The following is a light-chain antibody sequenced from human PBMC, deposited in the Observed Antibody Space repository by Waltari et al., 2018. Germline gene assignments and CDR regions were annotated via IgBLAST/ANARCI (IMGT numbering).Light chain of an antibody. CDR2: GAS. CDR1: QSVSRS. V-gene: IGKV3-20*01. J-gene: IGKJ1*01. CDR3: QHYVRLPAT. Sequence: LVLTQSPGTLSLSPGERATLSSRASQSVSRSLAWYQQKPGQAPKLLIYGASTRATGIPDRFTGSGSGTDFSLTISSLEPEDFAIYFCQHYVRLPATFGQGTKVEIK.